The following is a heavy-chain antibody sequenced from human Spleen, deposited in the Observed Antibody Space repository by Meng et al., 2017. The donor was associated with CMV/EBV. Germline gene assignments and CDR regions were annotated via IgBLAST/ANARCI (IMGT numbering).Heavy chain of an antibody. D-gene: IGHD6-13*01. CDR2: ISAYNGNT. J-gene: IGHJ4*02. CDR3: ARSRIAAAADY. Sequence: ASVKVSGKTSGYNFTGHYIHWVRKAPGQGLEWMGWISAYNGNTNYAQKLQGRVTMTTDTSTSTAYMELRSLRSDDTAVYYCARSRIAAAADYWGQGTLVTVSS. V-gene: IGHV1-18*04. CDR1: GYNFTGHY.